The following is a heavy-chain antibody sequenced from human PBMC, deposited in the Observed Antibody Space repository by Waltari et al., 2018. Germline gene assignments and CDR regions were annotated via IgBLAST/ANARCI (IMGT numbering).Heavy chain of an antibody. CDR3: AHRGGDLAYDY. CDR1: GFSLSASGVA. J-gene: IGHJ4*02. D-gene: IGHD3-10*01. Sequence: QITLKESGPTLVKPTQTLPPTCPFYGFSLSASGVAVGWIRPPPGKALEWLALIYWDDDKRYSPSLKSRLTITKDTSKNQVVLTMTNMDPVDTGTYYCAHRGGDLAYDYWGQGTLVTVSS. V-gene: IGHV2-5*02. CDR2: IYWDDDK.